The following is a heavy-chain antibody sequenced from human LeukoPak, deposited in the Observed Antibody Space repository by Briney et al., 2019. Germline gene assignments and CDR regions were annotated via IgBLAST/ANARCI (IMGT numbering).Heavy chain of an antibody. D-gene: IGHD2-15*01. CDR2: IIPIFGTA. V-gene: IGHV1-69*13. Sequence: GASVKVSCKASGGTFSSYAISWVRQAPGQGLEWMGGIIPIFGTANYAQKFQGRVTITADESTSTAYMELSSLRSEDTAVYYCARVGRGFGLLGRNNWFDPWGQGTLVTVSS. CDR3: ARVGRGFGLLGRNNWFDP. J-gene: IGHJ5*02. CDR1: GGTFSSYA.